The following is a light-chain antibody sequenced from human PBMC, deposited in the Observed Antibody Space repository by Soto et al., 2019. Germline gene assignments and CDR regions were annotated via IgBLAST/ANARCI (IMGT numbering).Light chain of an antibody. CDR2: EVS. CDR1: GSDVGGYNR. Sequence: QSVLTQPPSVSGSPGQSVTISCTGTGSDVGGYNRVSWYQQRPGTAPKIMIYEVSNRPSGVPDRFSGSKSGNTASLAISGLQAEDEADYYCTSYTSTTNFYVFGSGTKVTVL. J-gene: IGLJ1*01. V-gene: IGLV2-18*02. CDR3: TSYTSTTNFYV.